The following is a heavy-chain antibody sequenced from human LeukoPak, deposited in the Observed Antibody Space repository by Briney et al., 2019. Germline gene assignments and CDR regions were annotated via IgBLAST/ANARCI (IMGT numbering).Heavy chain of an antibody. CDR1: GFTFSSYS. CDR3: ARGSWYSSSWYWFDP. Sequence: GGSLRLSCAASGFTFSSYSMNWVRQAPGKGLEWVSSISSSSSYIYYADSVKGRFTISRDNAKNSLYLQMNSLRAEDTAVYYCARGSWYSSSWYWFDPWGQGTLVTVSS. J-gene: IGHJ5*02. D-gene: IGHD6-13*01. V-gene: IGHV3-21*01. CDR2: ISSSSSYI.